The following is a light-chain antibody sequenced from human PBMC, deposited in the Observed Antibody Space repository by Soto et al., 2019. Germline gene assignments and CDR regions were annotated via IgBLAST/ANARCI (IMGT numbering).Light chain of an antibody. CDR1: QSVSSSY. V-gene: IGKV3-20*01. J-gene: IGKJ2*01. CDR3: QQYGSSPPYT. Sequence: EIVLTQSTGTLSLSPGERATLSCRASQSVSSSYLAWYQQKPGQAPRLLIYGASSRATGIPDRFRGSGSGTDFTLTISRLEPEDFAVYYCQQYGSSPPYTFGQGTKLEIK. CDR2: GAS.